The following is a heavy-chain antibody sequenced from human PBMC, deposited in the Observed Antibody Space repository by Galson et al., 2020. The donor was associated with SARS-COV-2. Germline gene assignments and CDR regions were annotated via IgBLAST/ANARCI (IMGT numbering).Heavy chain of an antibody. D-gene: IGHD1-26*01. CDR2: IYPGDSDT. Sequence: GESLKISCKGSGYSFASYWIVWVRQMPGKGLEWMGIIYPGDSDTKYSPPFQGQVTISADTSISTAYLQWSSLKASDTAMYYCARRAGTYSGWYFDLWGRGTLVTVSS. J-gene: IGHJ2*01. V-gene: IGHV5-51*01. CDR1: GYSFASYW. CDR3: ARRAGTYSGWYFDL.